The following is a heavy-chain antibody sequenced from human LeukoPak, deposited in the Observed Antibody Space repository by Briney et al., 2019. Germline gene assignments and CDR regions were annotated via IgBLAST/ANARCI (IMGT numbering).Heavy chain of an antibody. CDR3: ARLEDSSGPNFDY. D-gene: IGHD3-22*01. J-gene: IGHJ4*02. V-gene: IGHV4-59*01. CDR2: IYYSGST. CDR1: GGSISSYY. Sequence: SETLSLTCTVSGGSISSYYWSWIRQPPGKGLEWIGYIYYSGSTNYNPSLKSRVTISVDTSKNQFSLKLSSVTAADTAVYYCARLEDSSGPNFDYWGQGTLVTVSS.